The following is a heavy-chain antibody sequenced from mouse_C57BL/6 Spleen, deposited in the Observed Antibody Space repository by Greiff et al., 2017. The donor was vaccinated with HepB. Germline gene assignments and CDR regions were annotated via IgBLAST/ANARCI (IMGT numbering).Heavy chain of an antibody. D-gene: IGHD2-1*01. CDR3: TRSRNYEYYFDY. J-gene: IGHJ2*01. CDR1: GYTFTSYW. Sequence: VQLQQSGTVLARPGASVKMSCKTSGYTFTSYWMHWVKQRPGLGLEWIGAIYPGNSDTSYNQKFKGKAKLTAVTSASTAYMELSSLTNEDSAVYYCTRSRNYEYYFDYWGQGTTLTVSS. CDR2: IYPGNSDT. V-gene: IGHV1-5*01.